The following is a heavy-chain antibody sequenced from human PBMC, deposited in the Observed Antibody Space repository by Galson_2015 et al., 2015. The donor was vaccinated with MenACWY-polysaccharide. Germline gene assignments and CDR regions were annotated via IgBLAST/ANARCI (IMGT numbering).Heavy chain of an antibody. D-gene: IGHD3-10*01. Sequence: SLRLSCAASGFTFSDYWMHWVRQAPGKGLVWVSRINSDGSGTSYADSVKGRFTTSRDNAKNTLYLQMNSLRAEDTAVYYCARGIISMVRGVGITSSWFDPWGQGTLVIVSS. J-gene: IGHJ5*02. CDR2: INSDGSGT. CDR3: ARGIISMVRGVGITSSWFDP. V-gene: IGHV3-74*01. CDR1: GFTFSDYW.